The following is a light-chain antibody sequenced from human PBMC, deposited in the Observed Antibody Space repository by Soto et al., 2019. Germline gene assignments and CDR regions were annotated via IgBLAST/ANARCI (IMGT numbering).Light chain of an antibody. Sequence: DIQMTQSHSTLSASVGDRVTITCRASQTISRSLAWYQHKPGKAPKLLIFDASTFYTGVPSRFSGGGFGTEVPLTITGLQPDDFATYYCQQHNDYTAVTFGQGTKLEIK. CDR2: DAS. CDR3: QQHNDYTAVT. J-gene: IGKJ2*01. V-gene: IGKV1-5*01. CDR1: QTISRS.